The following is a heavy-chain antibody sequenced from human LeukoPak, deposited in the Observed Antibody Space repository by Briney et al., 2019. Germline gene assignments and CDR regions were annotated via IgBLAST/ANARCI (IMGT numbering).Heavy chain of an antibody. CDR1: GYTFTDYY. Sequence: VKISCKASGYTFTDYYVHWVQQAPGKGLEWMGRVDPEDGETIYAEKFQGRVTITADTSTDTAYMELSSLRSEDTAVYYCATVMSCSGGSCYSADYWGQGTLVTVSS. CDR2: VDPEDGET. CDR3: ATVMSCSGGSCYSADY. V-gene: IGHV1-69-2*01. J-gene: IGHJ4*02. D-gene: IGHD2-15*01.